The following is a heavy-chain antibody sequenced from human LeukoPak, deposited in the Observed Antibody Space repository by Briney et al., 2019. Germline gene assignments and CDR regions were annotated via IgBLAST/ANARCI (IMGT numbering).Heavy chain of an antibody. CDR3: ARDKNYYGSGSPSLDAFDI. CDR2: IWYDGSNL. D-gene: IGHD3-10*01. Sequence: GGSLTLSCAASGFPFSSYGMHGLRHAPGKGLECVALIWYDGSNLYYADSVKGRFTISKDSSKDTLYLHMNSLRAEDTAVYYCARDKNYYGSGSPSLDAFDIWGQGTMVTVSS. CDR1: GFPFSSYG. V-gene: IGHV3-33*01. J-gene: IGHJ3*02.